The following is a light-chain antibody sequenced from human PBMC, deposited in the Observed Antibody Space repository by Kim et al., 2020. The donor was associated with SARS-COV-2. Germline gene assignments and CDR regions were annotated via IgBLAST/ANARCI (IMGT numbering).Light chain of an antibody. J-gene: IGLJ3*02. CDR3: GTWDTRVRVGV. CDR2: DDQ. CDR1: SSNIGSEF. V-gene: IGLV1-51*01. Sequence: QSVLTQPPSVSAAPGQKVTISCSGSSSNIGSEFVSWYQQLPGTAPKLLIYDDQKRPSGIPDRFSGSKSGTSVTLAITGLQTGDEADYYCGTWDTRVRVGVFGGGTKLTVL.